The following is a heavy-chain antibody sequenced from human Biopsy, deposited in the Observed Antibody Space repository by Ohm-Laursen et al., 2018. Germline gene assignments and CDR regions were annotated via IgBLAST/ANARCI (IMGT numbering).Heavy chain of an antibody. CDR3: ATKLTGYFHH. Sequence: SVKVSCKASGYTFAGYYLHWVRQAPGHGLEWMGGIIPMFGTANYAQMFQGRVTISADESTSTATMELRSLRSDDTAVYYCATKLTGYFHHWGQGTLVIVSS. V-gene: IGHV1-69*13. J-gene: IGHJ1*01. D-gene: IGHD3-9*01. CDR1: GYTFAGYY. CDR2: IIPMFGTA.